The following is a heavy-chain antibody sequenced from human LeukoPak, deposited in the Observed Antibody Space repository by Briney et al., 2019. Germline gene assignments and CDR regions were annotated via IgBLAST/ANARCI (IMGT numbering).Heavy chain of an antibody. CDR1: GGTFSSYA. J-gene: IGHJ4*02. D-gene: IGHD3-9*01. Sequence: ASVKVSCKASGGTFSSYAISWVRQAPGQGLEWMGGIIPIFGTANYAQKFQGRVTITADKSTSTAYMELSSLRSEDTAVYYCARTDILTGYDGYYFDYWGQGTLVTVSS. CDR3: ARTDILTGYDGYYFDY. CDR2: IIPIFGTA. V-gene: IGHV1-69*06.